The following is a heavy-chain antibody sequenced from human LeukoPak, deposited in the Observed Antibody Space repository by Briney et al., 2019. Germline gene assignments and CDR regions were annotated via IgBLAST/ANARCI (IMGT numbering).Heavy chain of an antibody. Sequence: ASEKVSCKASGYTFTSYGISWVRQAPGQGLEWMGWISAYNGYTNYAQKLQGRVTLTTDTSTSTAYMELRSLRSDDTAVYYCAREGVVVISTGSFDYWGQGTLVTVSS. CDR1: GYTFTSYG. D-gene: IGHD2-15*01. CDR3: AREGVVVISTGSFDY. J-gene: IGHJ4*02. CDR2: ISAYNGYT. V-gene: IGHV1-18*01.